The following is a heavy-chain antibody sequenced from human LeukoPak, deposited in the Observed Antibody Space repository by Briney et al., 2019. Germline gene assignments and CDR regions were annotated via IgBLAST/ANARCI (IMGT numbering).Heavy chain of an antibody. Sequence: PSETLSLTCTVSGYSISSGYYWGWIRRPPGKGLEWIGSIYHSGSTYYNPSLKSRVTISVDTSKNQFSLKLSSVTAADTAVYYCARESGGYYNEYFDYWGQGTLVTVSS. CDR2: IYHSGST. CDR1: GYSISSGYY. V-gene: IGHV4-38-2*02. J-gene: IGHJ4*02. CDR3: ARESGGYYNEYFDY. D-gene: IGHD3-22*01.